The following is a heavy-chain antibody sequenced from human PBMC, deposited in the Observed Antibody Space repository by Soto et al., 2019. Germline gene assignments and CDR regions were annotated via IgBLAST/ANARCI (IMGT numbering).Heavy chain of an antibody. V-gene: IGHV3-64*01. Sequence: GGSLRLSCAASGFTFSSYAMHWVRQAPGKGLEYVSAISSNGGSTYYANSVKGRFTISRDNSKNTLYLQMGSLRAEDMAVYYCAREGFPRAFDIWGQGTMVTVSS. CDR1: GFTFSSYA. CDR3: AREGFPRAFDI. CDR2: ISSNGGST. J-gene: IGHJ3*02. D-gene: IGHD3-10*01.